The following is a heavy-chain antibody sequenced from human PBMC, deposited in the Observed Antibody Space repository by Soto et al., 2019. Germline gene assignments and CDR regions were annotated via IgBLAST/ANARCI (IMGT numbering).Heavy chain of an antibody. D-gene: IGHD3-22*01. CDR2: ISFDGSNE. J-gene: IGHJ4*02. CDR3: AKETPLKRRYYATRGYYYFDY. Sequence: GGSLRLSCAASGFTLSNYGMNWVRQAPGKGLEWVAVISFDGSNEYYADSVKGRFTISRDNSKNTLYLQMNSLGTEDTAVYYCAKETPLKRRYYATRGYYYFDYWGQGTLVTVSS. V-gene: IGHV3-30*18. CDR1: GFTLSNYG.